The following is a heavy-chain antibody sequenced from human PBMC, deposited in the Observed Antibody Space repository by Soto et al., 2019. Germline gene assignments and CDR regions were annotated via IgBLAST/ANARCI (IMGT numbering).Heavy chain of an antibody. V-gene: IGHV1-18*01. J-gene: IGHJ4*02. CDR3: AGVYDFWSGYSNPFDD. CDR1: GYTFTSYG. CDR2: ISVYNGNA. D-gene: IGHD3-3*01. Sequence: RASVKVSCKASGYTFTSYGISWVRQAPGQGLEWLGWISVYNGNANYAQKLQGRVTMTTDTSTNTAYMELRSLRSDDTAVYYCAGVYDFWSGYSNPFDDWGQGTLVTVSS.